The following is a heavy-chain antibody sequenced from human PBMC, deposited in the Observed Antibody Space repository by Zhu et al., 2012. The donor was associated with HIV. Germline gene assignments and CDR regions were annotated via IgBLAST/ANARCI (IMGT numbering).Heavy chain of an antibody. CDR1: GGSISCTSYY. CDR2: IYYSENT. D-gene: IGHD3-16*02. Sequence: QVQLQESGPGLVKASETLSLTCTVSGGSISCTSYYWDWIRQPPGKGLEWIGSIYYSENTYYNPSLKSRVTVSVDTSKNQFSLKLSSVTAADTAVYYCARRMITFGGVIVNWFDPWGQGTLVTVSS. J-gene: IGHJ5*02. V-gene: IGHV4-39*01. CDR3: ARRMITFGGVIVNWFDP.